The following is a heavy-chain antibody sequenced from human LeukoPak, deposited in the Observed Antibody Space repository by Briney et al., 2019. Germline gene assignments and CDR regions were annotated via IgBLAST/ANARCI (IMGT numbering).Heavy chain of an antibody. D-gene: IGHD3-10*01. V-gene: IGHV4-34*01. CDR2: INHSGST. J-gene: IGHJ4*02. Sequence: SETLSLTCAVYGGSFSGYYWNWIRQPPGKGLEWIGEINHSGSTNYNPSLKSRVTISVDTSKNQFSLKLSSVTAADTAVYYCARQMSYYYGSGSYLGYWGQGTLVTVSS. CDR1: GGSFSGYY. CDR3: ARQMSYYYGSGSYLGY.